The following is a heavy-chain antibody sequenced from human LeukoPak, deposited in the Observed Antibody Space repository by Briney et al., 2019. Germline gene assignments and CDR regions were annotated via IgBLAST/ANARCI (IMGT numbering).Heavy chain of an antibody. CDR3: AKTYYDILTNFPAAFDI. D-gene: IGHD3-9*01. V-gene: IGHV3-43*02. CDR2: ISGDGGDT. J-gene: IGHJ3*02. Sequence: GGSLRLSXAASGFTFDDYAMHWVRQTPGKGLEWVSLISGDGGDTYYADSVKGRFTISRDNGKNSLYLQMNSLRTEDTALYYCAKTYYDILTNFPAAFDIWGQGTMVTVSS. CDR1: GFTFDDYA.